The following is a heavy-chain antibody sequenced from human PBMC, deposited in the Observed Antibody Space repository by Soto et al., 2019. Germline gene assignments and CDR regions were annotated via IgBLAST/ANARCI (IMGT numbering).Heavy chain of an antibody. D-gene: IGHD2-15*01. CDR3: ARHTRYCSGGSCRAEYFQH. Sequence: TLSLTCTVSGGSISSSSYYWGRTRQPPGKGLEWIGSIYYSGSTYYNPSLKRRGTISVDTAKNQCSLKLSSVTAADTAVYYCARHTRYCSGGSCRAEYFQHWGQG. CDR2: IYYSGST. J-gene: IGHJ1*01. CDR1: GGSISSSSYY. V-gene: IGHV4-39*01.